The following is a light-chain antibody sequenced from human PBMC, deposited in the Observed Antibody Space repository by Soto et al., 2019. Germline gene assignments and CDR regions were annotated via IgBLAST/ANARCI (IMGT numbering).Light chain of an antibody. V-gene: IGKV3-15*01. CDR2: ATS. Sequence: EIVMTQSPATLSVSPGERATLSCRASQSISSNLAWYQQKPGQAPRLLIYATSARAAGIPARFSGSGSGTEFTLTISSLQSEDFAVYPCQQYNTWPDTFGRGTKLEIK. J-gene: IGKJ2*01. CDR3: QQYNTWPDT. CDR1: QSISSN.